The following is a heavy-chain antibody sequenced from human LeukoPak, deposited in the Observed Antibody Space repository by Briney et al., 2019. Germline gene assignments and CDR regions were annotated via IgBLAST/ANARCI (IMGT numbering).Heavy chain of an antibody. CDR2: MNPNRGKT. V-gene: IGHV1-8*01. CDR1: GSPFTSYD. D-gene: IGHD6-13*01. Sequence: GASVKASFKAFGSPFTSYDINWGRPATGEGVGGMGWMNPNRGKTSYPQKFEGRVTTTTNTSTSTAYMELSSLRSEDTAVYYCASGRYSSSWYVGYYYYMDVWGKGTTVTVSS. J-gene: IGHJ6*03. CDR3: ASGRYSSSWYVGYYYYMDV.